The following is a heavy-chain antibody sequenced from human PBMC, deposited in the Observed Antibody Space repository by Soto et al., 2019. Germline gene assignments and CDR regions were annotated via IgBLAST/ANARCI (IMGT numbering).Heavy chain of an antibody. CDR2: ISADNGNT. CDR1: GYTFTSYG. V-gene: IGHV1-18*01. Sequence: QVQLVQSGAEVKKPGASVKVSCKASGYTFTSYGISWVRQAPGQGLEWMGWISADNGNTNYAQKLQGRVTMTTDTSTSTAYMELRSLRSDDTAVYYCATDGSSTTCSPWNWFDPWGQGTQVTVSS. D-gene: IGHD2-2*01. CDR3: ATDGSSTTCSPWNWFDP. J-gene: IGHJ5*02.